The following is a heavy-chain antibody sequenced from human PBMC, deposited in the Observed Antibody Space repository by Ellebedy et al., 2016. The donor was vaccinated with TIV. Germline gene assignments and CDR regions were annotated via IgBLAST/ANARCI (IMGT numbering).Heavy chain of an antibody. CDR3: ARAYDSPSSGAFDI. J-gene: IGHJ3*02. CDR1: GGSISSGGYY. CDR2: IYYSGST. Sequence: MPSETLSLTCTVSGGSISSGGYYWSWIRQHPGKGLEWIGYIYYSGSTYYNPSLKSRVTISVDTSKNQFSLKLSSVTAADTAVYYCARAYDSPSSGAFDIWGQGTMVTVSS. V-gene: IGHV4-31*03. D-gene: IGHD3-22*01.